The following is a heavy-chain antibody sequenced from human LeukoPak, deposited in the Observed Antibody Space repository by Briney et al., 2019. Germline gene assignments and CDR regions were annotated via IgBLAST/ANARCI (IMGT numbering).Heavy chain of an antibody. D-gene: IGHD2-2*01. CDR2: ISWNSGSI. Sequence: GGSLRLSCAASGFTFDDYGMHWVRQVPGKGLEWVSGISWNSGSIGYADSVKGRFTISRDNAKNSLYLQMNSLRAEDTALYYCAKVTYCSSTSCSYGMDVWGQGTTVTVSS. V-gene: IGHV3-9*01. CDR1: GFTFDDYG. CDR3: AKVTYCSSTSCSYGMDV. J-gene: IGHJ6*02.